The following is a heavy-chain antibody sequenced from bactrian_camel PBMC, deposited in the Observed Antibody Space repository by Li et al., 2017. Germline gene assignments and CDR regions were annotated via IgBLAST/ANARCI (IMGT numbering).Heavy chain of an antibody. V-gene: IGHV3S1*01. CDR2: IDSEGTT. Sequence: HVQLVESGGDSVQAGGSLRLSCAVSGYSYNTYCMAWFRQGPGKEREGVAAIDSEGTTHYADSVKGRFTISKDNVKNTLYLQMNSLLSEDTGMYYCAANKPPCYYSETLAAQADDFNHWGQGTQVTVS. D-gene: IGHD2*01. J-gene: IGHJ4*01. CDR1: GYSYNTYC. CDR3: AANKPPCYYSETLAAQADDFNH.